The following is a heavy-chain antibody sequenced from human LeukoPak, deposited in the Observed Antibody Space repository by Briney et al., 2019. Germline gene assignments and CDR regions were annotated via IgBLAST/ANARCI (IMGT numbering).Heavy chain of an antibody. CDR3: ARPGSSWYYFDY. J-gene: IGHJ4*02. Sequence: GGSLRLSCAASGFTFSSYSMNWVRQAPGKGLEWVSSISSSSSYIYYADSVKGRFTISRDNAKNSLYLQMNSLRAEDTAVYYCARPGSSWYYFDYWGQGTLVTVSS. V-gene: IGHV3-21*01. D-gene: IGHD6-13*01. CDR1: GFTFSSYS. CDR2: ISSSSSYI.